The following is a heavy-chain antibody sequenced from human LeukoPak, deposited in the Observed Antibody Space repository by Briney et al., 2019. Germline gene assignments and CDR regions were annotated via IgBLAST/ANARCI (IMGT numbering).Heavy chain of an antibody. V-gene: IGHV3-11*04. Sequence: GSLRLSCAASGFTFSDYYMSWIRQAPGKGLEWVSYISSSGSTIYYADSVKGRFTISRDNAKSSLYLQMNSLRDEDTAVYYCAKSGSYSLYWYFDLWGRGTLVTVSS. CDR3: AKSGSYSLYWYFDL. CDR1: GFTFSDYY. J-gene: IGHJ2*01. D-gene: IGHD1-26*01. CDR2: ISSSGSTI.